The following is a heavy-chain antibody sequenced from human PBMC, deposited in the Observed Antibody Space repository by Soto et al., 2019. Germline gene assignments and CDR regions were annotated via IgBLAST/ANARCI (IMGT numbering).Heavy chain of an antibody. CDR1: GYTFTSYG. Sequence: DSVQVSCKASGYTFTSYGISWVRQAPGQGLEWMGWISAYNGNTNYAQKLQGRVTMTTDTSTSTAYMELRSLRSDDTAVYYCARDVDAADYYSYDGIDVWGQGNTVTVS. J-gene: IGHJ6*02. CDR3: ARDVDAADYYSYDGIDV. D-gene: IGHD6-25*01. V-gene: IGHV1-18*01. CDR2: ISAYNGNT.